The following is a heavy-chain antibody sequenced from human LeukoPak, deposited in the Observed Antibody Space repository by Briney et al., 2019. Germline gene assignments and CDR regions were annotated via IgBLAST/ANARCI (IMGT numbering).Heavy chain of an antibody. CDR3: SRAYSTGWLGINDY. J-gene: IGHJ4*02. V-gene: IGHV3-49*04. Sequence: GGSLRLSCTASGFTFCDYAMTGVRQAPGKGLEWVGFIRNKANGGTADYAASVKGRFTISRDDSKTIAYLQMNSLKTEDTAVYFCSRAYSTGWLGINDYWGQGALVTVSS. D-gene: IGHD6-19*01. CDR2: IRNKANGGTA. CDR1: GFTFCDYA.